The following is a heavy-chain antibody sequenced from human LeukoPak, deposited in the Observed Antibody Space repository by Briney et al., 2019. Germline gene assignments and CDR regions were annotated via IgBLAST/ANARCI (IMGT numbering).Heavy chain of an antibody. V-gene: IGHV3-48*01. CDR3: ARAVGNHFDY. CDR2: MSSVNSAT. CDR1: GFTFSSYA. J-gene: IGHJ4*02. D-gene: IGHD1-14*01. Sequence: SGGSLRLSCAASGFTFSSYAMHWVRQAPGKGLEWVSYMSSVNSATYYADSVKGRFTISRDNAKNSLYLQMNSLRGEDTAVYYCARAVGNHFDYWGQGTLVTVSS.